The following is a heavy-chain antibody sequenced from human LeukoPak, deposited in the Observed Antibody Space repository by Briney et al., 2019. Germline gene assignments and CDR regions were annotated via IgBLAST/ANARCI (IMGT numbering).Heavy chain of an antibody. J-gene: IGHJ6*02. CDR3: ARINFDFWSGYSMGGGMDL. CDR2: ISVSGRST. V-gene: IGHV3-48*01. Sequence: GGSLRLSCTASGFTLSNYALTWVRQAPGKGLEWVAYISVSGRSTLYADSMKGRLTISRDNVNESVSVQMDSLRAEDTALYYCARINFDFWSGYSMGGGMDLWGQGTTVTVS. CDR1: GFTLSNYA. D-gene: IGHD3-3*01.